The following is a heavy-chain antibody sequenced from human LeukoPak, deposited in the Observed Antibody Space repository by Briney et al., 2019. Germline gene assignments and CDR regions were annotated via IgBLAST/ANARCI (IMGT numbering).Heavy chain of an antibody. J-gene: IGHJ6*02. D-gene: IGHD1-26*01. Sequence: QPGGSLRLSCAASGFTFSTYAMSWVRQAPGKGLEWVSAISGSGGSTYHADSVKGRFTISRDNSKNTLYLQMYSLRAEDTAVYYCAKDLQWGDYYYGMDVWGQGTTVTVSS. CDR2: ISGSGGST. CDR3: AKDLQWGDYYYGMDV. CDR1: GFTFSTYA. V-gene: IGHV3-23*01.